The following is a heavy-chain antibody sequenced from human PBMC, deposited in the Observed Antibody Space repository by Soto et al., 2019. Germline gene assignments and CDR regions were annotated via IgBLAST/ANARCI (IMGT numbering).Heavy chain of an antibody. CDR2: MYYSGTT. D-gene: IGHD3-3*01. CDR1: GASFSSSRYY. V-gene: IGHV4-39*01. CDR3: ATHPAISATSFYGMDV. J-gene: IGHJ6*02. Sequence: SETLSLTCSVSGASFSSSRYYWGWIRQPPEKGLECSATMYYSGTTYYNPSLKSRVTVSIHTSKDQFSLKLTSVSAADTAMYYCATHPAISATSFYGMDVWGHGTTVTVSS.